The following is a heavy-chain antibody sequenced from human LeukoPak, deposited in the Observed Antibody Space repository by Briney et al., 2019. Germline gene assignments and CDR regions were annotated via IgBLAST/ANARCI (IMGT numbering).Heavy chain of an antibody. V-gene: IGHV4-34*01. CDR1: GGSFSGYY. J-gene: IGHJ4*02. CDR3: ASLYSNYPSQNLVADYFDY. CDR2: FNHSGST. Sequence: PSETLSLTCAVYGGSFSGYYWSWIRQPPGKGLEWIGEFNHSGSTNYNPSLKSRVTISVDTSKKQFSLKLSSVTAADTAVYYCASLYSNYPSQNLVADYFDYWGQGTLVTVSS. D-gene: IGHD4-11*01.